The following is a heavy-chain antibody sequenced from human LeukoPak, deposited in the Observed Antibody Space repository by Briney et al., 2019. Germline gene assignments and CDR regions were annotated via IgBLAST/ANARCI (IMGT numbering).Heavy chain of an antibody. CDR2: ISAYNGNT. D-gene: IGHD3-10*01. Sequence: ASVKVSCKASGYTFTSYGISWVRQAPGQGLEWMGWISAYNGNTNYAQKLQGRVTMTTDTSTSTAYMELRSLRSDDTAVYYCAGDIVPNGSGTPDAFDIWGQGTMVTVSS. J-gene: IGHJ3*02. V-gene: IGHV1-18*01. CDR3: AGDIVPNGSGTPDAFDI. CDR1: GYTFTSYG.